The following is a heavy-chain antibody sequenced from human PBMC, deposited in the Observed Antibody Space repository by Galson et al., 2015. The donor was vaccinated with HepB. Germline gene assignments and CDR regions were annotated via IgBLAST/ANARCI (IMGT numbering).Heavy chain of an antibody. CDR1: GFTFSGSA. Sequence: SLRLSCAASGFTFSGSAMHWVRQASGKGLEWVGRIRSKANSYATAYAASVKGRFTISRDDSKNTAYLQMNSLKTEDTAVYYCTRQSYGDYGNHYYYGMDVWGQGTTVTVSS. J-gene: IGHJ6*02. D-gene: IGHD4-17*01. CDR3: TRQSYGDYGNHYYYGMDV. V-gene: IGHV3-73*01. CDR2: IRSKANSYAT.